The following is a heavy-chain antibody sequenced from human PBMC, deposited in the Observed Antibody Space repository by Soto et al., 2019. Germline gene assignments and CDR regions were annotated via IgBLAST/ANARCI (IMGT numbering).Heavy chain of an antibody. D-gene: IGHD6-13*01. CDR3: ARTSAAGKYYYGMDV. CDR2: IYPGDSDT. CDR1: GYGFSSYW. V-gene: IGHV5-51*01. Sequence: GESLKISCKGSGYGFSSYWIGWVRQMPGKGLEWMGIIYPGDSDTRYSPSFQGQVTISADKSISTAYLQWSSLKASDTAMYYCARTSAAGKYYYGMDVWGQGTTVT. J-gene: IGHJ6*02.